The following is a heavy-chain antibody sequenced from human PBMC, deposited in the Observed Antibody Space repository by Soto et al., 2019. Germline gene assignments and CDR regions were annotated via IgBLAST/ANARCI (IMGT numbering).Heavy chain of an antibody. Sequence: PGGSLRLSCAASGFTFSSYAMHWVRQAPGKGLEWVAVISYDGSNKYYADSVKGRFTISRDNSKNTLYLQMNSLRAEDTAVYYCARDLPVELHYYYYGMDVWGQGTTVTV. D-gene: IGHD1-26*01. CDR1: GFTFSSYA. CDR3: ARDLPVELHYYYYGMDV. CDR2: ISYDGSNK. V-gene: IGHV3-30-3*01. J-gene: IGHJ6*02.